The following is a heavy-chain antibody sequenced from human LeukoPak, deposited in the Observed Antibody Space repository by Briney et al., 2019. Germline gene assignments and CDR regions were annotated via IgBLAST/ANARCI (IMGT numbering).Heavy chain of an antibody. CDR1: GYTLTELS. Sequence: ASVKVSCKVSGYTLTELSMHWVRQAPGKGREWMGGFDPEDGETIYAQKLEGRVTMTEDTSTDTAYMELSSLRSEDTAVYYCATDGELQLVRDLLSYWGQGTLVTVSS. CDR3: ATDGELQLVRDLLSY. V-gene: IGHV1-24*01. J-gene: IGHJ4*02. CDR2: FDPEDGET. D-gene: IGHD6-13*01.